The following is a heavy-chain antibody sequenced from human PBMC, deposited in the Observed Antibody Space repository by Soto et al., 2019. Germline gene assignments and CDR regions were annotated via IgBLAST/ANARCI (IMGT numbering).Heavy chain of an antibody. CDR1: GGSLSSYY. CDR3: ARDSSGWYFDY. Sequence: SETLSLTRPSPGGSLSSYYVSWVRQPPGKGLEWIGYIYYSGSTNYNPSLKSRVTISVDTSKNQFSLKLSSVTAADTAVYYCARDSSGWYFDYWGQGTLVTVS. D-gene: IGHD6-19*01. CDR2: IYYSGST. V-gene: IGHV4-59*01. J-gene: IGHJ4*02.